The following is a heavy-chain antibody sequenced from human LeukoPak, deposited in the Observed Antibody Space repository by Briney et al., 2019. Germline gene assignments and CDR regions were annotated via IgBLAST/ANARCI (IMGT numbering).Heavy chain of an antibody. Sequence: SETLSLTCTVSGGSISSGSYYWSWIRQPAGKGLEWIGRIYTSGSTNYNPSLKSRVTISVDTSKNQFSLKLSSVTAADTAVYYCVREWRWPQSPYFDYWGQGTLVTVSS. CDR1: GGSISSGSYY. CDR3: VREWRWPQSPYFDY. V-gene: IGHV4-61*02. J-gene: IGHJ4*02. CDR2: IYTSGST. D-gene: IGHD5-24*01.